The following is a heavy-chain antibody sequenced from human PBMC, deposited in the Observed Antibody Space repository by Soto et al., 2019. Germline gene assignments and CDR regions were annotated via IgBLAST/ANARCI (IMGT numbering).Heavy chain of an antibody. CDR2: IIPIFGTA. CDR3: ARDLRDYVWGSYRYRGPFAY. J-gene: IGHJ4*02. D-gene: IGHD3-16*02. V-gene: IGHV1-69*01. CDR1: GGTFSSYA. Sequence: QVQLVQSGAEVKKPGSSVKVSCKASGGTFSSYAISWVRQAPGQGLEWMGGIIPIFGTANYAQKFQGRVTITSDESTSTAYRELSSLRSEDTAVYYCARDLRDYVWGSYRYRGPFAYWGQGTLVTVSS.